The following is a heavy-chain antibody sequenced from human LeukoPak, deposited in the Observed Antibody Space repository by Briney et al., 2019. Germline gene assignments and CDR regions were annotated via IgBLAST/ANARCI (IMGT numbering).Heavy chain of an antibody. D-gene: IGHD3-9*01. CDR3: ARVITYYDILTGSQYYYMDV. CDR1: GGSISSYY. Sequence: PSETLSLTCTVSGGSISSYYWSWIRQPPGKGLEWIGGIYYSGSTYYNPSLKSRVTISVDTSKNQFSLKLSSVTAADTAVYYCARVITYYDILTGSQYYYMDVWGKGTTVTISS. CDR2: IYYSGST. J-gene: IGHJ6*03. V-gene: IGHV4-59*01.